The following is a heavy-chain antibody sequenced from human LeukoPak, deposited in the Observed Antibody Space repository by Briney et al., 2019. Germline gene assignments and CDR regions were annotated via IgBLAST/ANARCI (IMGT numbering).Heavy chain of an antibody. D-gene: IGHD6-13*01. CDR2: ISGTNTYI. Sequence: SGGSLRLSCAASGFTFSSYTMTWVRKAPGTGLEWVSSISGTNTYIYYADSVKGRFTISRDNAKNSLYLQMNTLRAEDTAVYFCARVGIEGAGADYWGQGTLVTVSS. V-gene: IGHV3-21*01. CDR3: ARVGIEGAGADY. CDR1: GFTFSSYT. J-gene: IGHJ4*02.